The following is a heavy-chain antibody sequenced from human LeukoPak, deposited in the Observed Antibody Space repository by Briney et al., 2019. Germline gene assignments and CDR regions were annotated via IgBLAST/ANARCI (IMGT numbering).Heavy chain of an antibody. CDR2: IGAAGAHT. J-gene: IGHJ3*02. V-gene: IGHV3-64*02. D-gene: IGHD1-14*01. CDR1: GFRFSYHD. Sequence: GXSLRLSCAASGFRFSYHDMHWVRQAPGKGLEFVSSIGAAGAHTFYADSVKGRFTISRDNFQRTMYLQMDGLRPEDSAVYYCARELGGTKTGGFDIWGQGTVVTVSS. CDR3: ARELGGTKTGGFDI.